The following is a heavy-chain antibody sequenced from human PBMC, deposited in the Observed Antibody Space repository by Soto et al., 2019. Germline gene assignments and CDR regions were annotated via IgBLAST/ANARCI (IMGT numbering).Heavy chain of an antibody. J-gene: IGHJ5*02. CDR3: AHTSTVPYCSSTSCYLDWFDP. CDR1: GFSLSTSGVG. CDR2: IYWDDDK. Sequence: QITLKESGPTLVKPTQTLTLTCTFSGFSLSTSGVGVGWIRQPPGKALEWLALIYWDDDKRYSPSLKSRLTITKDTSKTLVVITMTNMDPVDTATYFCAHTSTVPYCSSTSCYLDWFDPWGQGTLVTVSS. D-gene: IGHD2-2*01. V-gene: IGHV2-5*02.